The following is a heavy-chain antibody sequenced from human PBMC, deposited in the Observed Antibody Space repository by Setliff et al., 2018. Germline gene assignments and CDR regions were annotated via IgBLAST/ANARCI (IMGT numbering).Heavy chain of an antibody. CDR2: ISGFNGVT. Sequence: GASVKVSCKASGYILTSSGITWVRQAPGQGLEWMGWISGFNGVTNYAQTFQGRITMATDTSTKMAHMELSSLRSDDTALYSCAASVGGAPFYYGLDVWGQGTTVTVSS. CDR1: GYILTSSG. J-gene: IGHJ6*02. V-gene: IGHV1-18*01. D-gene: IGHD2-15*01. CDR3: AASVGGAPFYYGLDV.